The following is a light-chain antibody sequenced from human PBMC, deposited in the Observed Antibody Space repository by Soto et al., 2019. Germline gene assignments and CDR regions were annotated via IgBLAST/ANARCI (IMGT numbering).Light chain of an antibody. J-gene: IGKJ2*01. CDR3: QQSGSSPRT. CDR1: QSVRNVY. Sequence: EIVLTQSPGTLSLSPGERATLSCRASQSVRNVYLAWYQQKPGQAPRLLIYDASNRATGIPDRFSGSGSGEGLTLNNNRLEPGGFGVDYLQQSGSSPRTFGQGTKLEIK. V-gene: IGKV3-20*01. CDR2: DAS.